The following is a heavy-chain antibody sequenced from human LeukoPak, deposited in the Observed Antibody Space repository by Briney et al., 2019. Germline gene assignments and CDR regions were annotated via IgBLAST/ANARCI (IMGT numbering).Heavy chain of an antibody. CDR1: GYTFTSYG. CDR3: ARDSAKGYFDWLFAFDI. Sequence: ASVKVSCKASGYTFTSYGISWVRQAPGQGLEWMGWISAYNGNTNYAQKLQGRVTMTTDTSTSTAYMELRSLRSDDTAVYYCARDSAKGYFDWLFAFDIWGQGTMVTVSS. CDR2: ISAYNGNT. D-gene: IGHD3-9*01. V-gene: IGHV1-18*01. J-gene: IGHJ3*02.